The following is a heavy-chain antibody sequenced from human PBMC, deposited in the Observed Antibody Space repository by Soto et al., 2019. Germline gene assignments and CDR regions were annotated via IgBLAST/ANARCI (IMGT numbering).Heavy chain of an antibody. Sequence: SETLSLTCTVSGASIDNGDHYWGWIRQAPGKGLEWIGTIYYGGSAFYNPSLKSRVYLPVDTSQNQFSLKLESVTAADTAVYYCARQGWEGSGIQRWLTYLAVWGQGALVTVSS. CDR1: GASIDNGDHY. V-gene: IGHV4-39*01. CDR2: IYYGGSA. D-gene: IGHD1-26*01. J-gene: IGHJ1*01. CDR3: ARQGWEGSGIQRWLTYLAV.